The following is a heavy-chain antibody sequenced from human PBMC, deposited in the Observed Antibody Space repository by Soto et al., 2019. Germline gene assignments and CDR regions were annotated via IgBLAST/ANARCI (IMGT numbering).Heavy chain of an antibody. CDR2: IIPALGIP. D-gene: IGHD2-2*01. CDR1: GGTLKTYT. J-gene: IGHJ5*02. Sequence: QVQLVQSGPQVKKPGSSVKVSCKASGGTLKTYTISWVRQAPRQGFEWMGRIIPALGIPNYAQKFQGRVTMTADKSTNTAYMELTSLRSDDTAIYYCMSHYASVTNDNYFDPWGQGTLVTVSS. CDR3: MSHYASVTNDNYFDP. V-gene: IGHV1-69*02.